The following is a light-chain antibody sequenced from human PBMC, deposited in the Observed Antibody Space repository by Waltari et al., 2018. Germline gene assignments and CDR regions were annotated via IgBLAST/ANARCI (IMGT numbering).Light chain of an antibody. V-gene: IGLV2-8*01. CDR2: EVT. CDR3: SSYAGSSVWV. J-gene: IGLJ3*02. CDR1: SSDIGNYDY. Sequence: QPPSASGSPGQSVTISCTGSSSDIGNYDYVAWYQQRPDKAPELMIYEVTKRPSGVPDRFSGSKSGNTASLTVSGLQAADEADYYCSSYAGSSVWVFGGGTKLTVV.